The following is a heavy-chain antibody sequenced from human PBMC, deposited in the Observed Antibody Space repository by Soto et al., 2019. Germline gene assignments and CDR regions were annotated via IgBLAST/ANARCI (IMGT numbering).Heavy chain of an antibody. D-gene: IGHD3-22*01. CDR2: ISSSAVYI. CDR1: GFNFITYS. V-gene: IGHV3-21*01. Sequence: AGGSLRLSCAASGFNFITYSLSWVRQAPGKGLEWVASISSSAVYIDYADSVKGRFTISRDNANNSLYLQMNSLRAADTATYYCVRDGLDYYDTERLYFDKWGQGTLVTVSS. J-gene: IGHJ4*02. CDR3: VRDGLDYYDTERLYFDK.